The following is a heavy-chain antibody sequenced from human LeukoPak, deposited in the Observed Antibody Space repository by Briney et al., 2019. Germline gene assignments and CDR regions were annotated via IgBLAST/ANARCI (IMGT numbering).Heavy chain of an antibody. CDR1: GYTFTSYD. J-gene: IGHJ6*02. CDR2: MNPNSGNT. CDR3: ARLRYFDWLFGGYYYYGMDV. Sequence: GSVKVSCKASGYTFTSYDINWVRQATGQGLEWMGWMNPNSGNTGYAQKFQGRVTMTRNTSISTAYMELGSLRSEDTAVYYCARLRYFDWLFGGYYYYGMDVWGQGTTVTVSS. D-gene: IGHD3-9*01. V-gene: IGHV1-8*01.